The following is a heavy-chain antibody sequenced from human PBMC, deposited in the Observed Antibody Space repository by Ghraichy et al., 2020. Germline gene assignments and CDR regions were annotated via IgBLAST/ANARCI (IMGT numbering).Heavy chain of an antibody. CDR3: ARGTLVTSTYFDC. J-gene: IGHJ4*02. V-gene: IGHV5-51*01. D-gene: IGHD2-21*02. CDR1: GYSFTNYW. Sequence: GGSLNISCKGSGYSFTNYWIGWVRQMPGKGLEWMGIIYPGDSDTRYSPSFQGQVTMSADKSISTAYLQWSSLKASDTAMYYCARGTLVTSTYFDCWGQGTLVTVSS. CDR2: IYPGDSDT.